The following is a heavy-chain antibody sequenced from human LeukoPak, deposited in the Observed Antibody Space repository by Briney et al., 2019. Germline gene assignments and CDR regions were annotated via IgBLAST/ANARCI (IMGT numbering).Heavy chain of an antibody. CDR1: GYSLSRHY. Sequence: PSETLSLTCTVSGYSLSRHYWSWIRQPPGEGLEWIGCIYCSGSTSYNPSLKSRVTISVDTSNNQFSLKLTSMTAADTAVYFCARERLIAGATVFDYWGQGTLVTVSS. CDR2: IYCSGST. CDR3: ARERLIAGATVFDY. D-gene: IGHD1-26*01. J-gene: IGHJ4*02. V-gene: IGHV4-59*11.